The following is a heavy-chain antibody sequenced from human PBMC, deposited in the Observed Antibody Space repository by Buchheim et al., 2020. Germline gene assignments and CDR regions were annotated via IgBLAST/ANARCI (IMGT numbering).Heavy chain of an antibody. J-gene: IGHJ6*02. Sequence: VQLVQSGGGLVQPGGSLKLSCAASGFTFSSYGMHWVRQAPGKGLEWVAVISYDGSNKYYADSVKGRFTISRDNSKNTLYLQMTSLRAEDTAVYYCATDRAVVVPAAAHYYYGMDVWGQGTT. CDR3: ATDRAVVVPAAAHYYYGMDV. V-gene: IGHV3-30*03. CDR1: GFTFSSYG. D-gene: IGHD2-2*01. CDR2: ISYDGSNK.